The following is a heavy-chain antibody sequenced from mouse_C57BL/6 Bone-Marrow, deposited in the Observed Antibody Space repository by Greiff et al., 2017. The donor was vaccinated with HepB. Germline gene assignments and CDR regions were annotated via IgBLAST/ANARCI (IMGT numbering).Heavy chain of an antibody. D-gene: IGHD1-1*01. CDR1: GYTFTSYW. Sequence: QVQLKQPGTELVKPGASVKLSCKASGYTFTSYWMHWVKQRPGQGLEWIGNINPSNGGTNYNEKFKSKATLTVDKSSSTAYMQLSSLTSEDSAVYYCAREITTVSPFAYWGQGTLVTVSA. CDR2: INPSNGGT. CDR3: AREITTVSPFAY. J-gene: IGHJ3*01. V-gene: IGHV1-53*01.